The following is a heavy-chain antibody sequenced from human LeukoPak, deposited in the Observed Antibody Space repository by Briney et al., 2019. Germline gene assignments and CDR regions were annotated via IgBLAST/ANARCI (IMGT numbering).Heavy chain of an antibody. Sequence: GGSLRLSCSASGFTFSTYTMNWVRQAPGKGLEWVSSIDPSSTYIYHADSVKGRLTISRDNAKNSLYLQMNSLRAEDTAVYYCARGWDSSMAFDYWGQGTLVTVSS. V-gene: IGHV3-21*01. J-gene: IGHJ4*02. CDR1: GFTFSTYT. D-gene: IGHD6-13*01. CDR2: IDPSSTYI. CDR3: ARGWDSSMAFDY.